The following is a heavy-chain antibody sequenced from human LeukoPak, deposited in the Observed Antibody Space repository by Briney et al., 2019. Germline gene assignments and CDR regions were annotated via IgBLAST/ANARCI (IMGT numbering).Heavy chain of an antibody. Sequence: ASVKVSCKASGYTFTNNAIHWVRQAPGQRLEWMGWINAGTGSTRYSQNIQGRVTFTRDTSASTAYMELSSLSSEDTAVYYCARVITIFDSWGQGTPVTVSS. J-gene: IGHJ4*02. CDR2: INAGTGST. V-gene: IGHV1-3*01. D-gene: IGHD3-3*01. CDR3: ARVITIFDS. CDR1: GYTFTNNA.